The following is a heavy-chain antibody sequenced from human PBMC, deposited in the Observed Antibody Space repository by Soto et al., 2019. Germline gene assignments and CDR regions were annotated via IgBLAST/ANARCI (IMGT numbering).Heavy chain of an antibody. CDR2: IFYDGSET. CDR3: ARDRSSGFSTGWHTSMDH. J-gene: IGHJ4*02. D-gene: IGHD7-27*01. Sequence: QVQLVESGGGVFQPGRPLRLSCETSGFTFSSYGLHWVRQAPGKGLEWVALIFYDGSETYYADSVKGRFTISRDYSKNTLYLQENSLRPDDTANYYCARDRSSGFSTGWHTSMDHWGRGTLVTVSS. CDR1: GFTFSSYG. V-gene: IGHV3-33*01.